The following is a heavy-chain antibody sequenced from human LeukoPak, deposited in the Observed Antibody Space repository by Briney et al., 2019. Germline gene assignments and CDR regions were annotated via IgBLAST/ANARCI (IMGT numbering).Heavy chain of an antibody. CDR2: ISSSDSVR. J-gene: IGHJ3*02. Sequence: GGSLRLSCAASGFTFKYEWMNWVRQAPGKGLEWVSYISSSDSVRYYADSVKGRFAISRDNAKNLLSLYMNNLRVEDTAVYYCARSFDIWGQGTMVTVSS. CDR3: ARSFDI. V-gene: IGHV3-48*04. CDR1: GFTFKYEW.